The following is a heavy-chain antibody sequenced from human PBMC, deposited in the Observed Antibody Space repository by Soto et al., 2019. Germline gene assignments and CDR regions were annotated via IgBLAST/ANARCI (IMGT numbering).Heavy chain of an antibody. CDR2: IYTSGST. D-gene: IGHD2-15*01. CDR1: GGSISSYY. J-gene: IGHJ6*02. CDR3: ARDGRTGGSLLANYYYGMDV. Sequence: SETLSLPCTVSGGSISSYYWCWFRQHAGKGLEWIGRIYTSGSTNYNPSLKSRVTMSVDTSKNQFSLKLSSVTAADTAVYYCARDGRTGGSLLANYYYGMDVWGQGTTVTVSS. V-gene: IGHV4-4*07.